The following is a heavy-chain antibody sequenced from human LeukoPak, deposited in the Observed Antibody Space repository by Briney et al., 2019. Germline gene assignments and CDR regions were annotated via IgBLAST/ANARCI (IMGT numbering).Heavy chain of an antibody. J-gene: IGHJ3*02. CDR2: INHSGST. CDR1: GYSISSGYY. Sequence: DPSETLSLTCTVSGYSISSGYYWSWIRQPPGKGLEWIGEINHSGSTNYNPSLKSRVTISVDTSKNQFSLKLSSVTAADTAVYYCARKKRGYSYGLGAFDIWGQGTMVTVSS. CDR3: ARKKRGYSYGLGAFDI. D-gene: IGHD5-18*01. V-gene: IGHV4-38-2*02.